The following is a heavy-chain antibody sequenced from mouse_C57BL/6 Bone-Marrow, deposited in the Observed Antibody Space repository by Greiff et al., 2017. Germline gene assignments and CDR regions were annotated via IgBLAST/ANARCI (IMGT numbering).Heavy chain of an antibody. Sequence: EVKLMESGEGLVKPGGSLKLSCAASGFTFSSYAMSWVRQTPEKRLEWVAYISSGGDYIYYADTVKGRFTISRDNARNTLYLQMSSLKSEDTAMYYCTREGITTVVANDYAMDYWGQGTSVTVSS. CDR3: TREGITTVVANDYAMDY. D-gene: IGHD1-1*01. CDR2: ISSGGDYI. CDR1: GFTFSSYA. J-gene: IGHJ4*01. V-gene: IGHV5-9-1*02.